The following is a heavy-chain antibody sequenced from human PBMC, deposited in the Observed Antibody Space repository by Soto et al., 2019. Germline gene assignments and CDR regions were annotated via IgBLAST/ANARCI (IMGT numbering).Heavy chain of an antibody. J-gene: IGHJ4*02. D-gene: IGHD6-6*01. CDR2: INPNSGGT. V-gene: IGHV1-2*04. CDR1: GYTFTGYY. CDR3: ARDRDSSSSSFFDY. Sequence: ASVKVSCKASGYTFTGYYMHWVRQAPGQGLEWMGWINPNSGGTNYAQKFQGWVTMTRDTSISTAYMELSRLRSDDTAVYYCARDRDSSSSSFFDYWGQGTLVNVSS.